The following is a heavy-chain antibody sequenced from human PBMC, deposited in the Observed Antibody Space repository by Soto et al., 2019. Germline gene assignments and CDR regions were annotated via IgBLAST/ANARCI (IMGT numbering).Heavy chain of an antibody. Sequence: PSETLSLTCTVSGGSISGGGYYWSWIRQHPGKGLEWIGYIYYSGSTYYNPSLKSRVTISVDTSKNQFSLKLCSVTAADTAVYYCAGYSSRMNDAFDIWGQGTMVTASS. D-gene: IGHD6-13*01. CDR2: IYYSGST. J-gene: IGHJ3*02. V-gene: IGHV4-31*03. CDR3: AGYSSRMNDAFDI. CDR1: GGSISGGGYY.